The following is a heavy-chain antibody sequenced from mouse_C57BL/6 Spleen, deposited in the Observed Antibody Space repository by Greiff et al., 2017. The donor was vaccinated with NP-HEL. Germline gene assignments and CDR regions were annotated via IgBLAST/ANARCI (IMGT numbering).Heavy chain of an antibody. J-gene: IGHJ3*01. Sequence: VNVVESGAELAKPGASVKLSCKASGYTFTSYWMHWVKQRPGQGLEWIGYINPSSGYTKYNQKFKDKATLTADKSSNTAYMQLSSLTYEDSAVYYGTVGDILKTWFAYWGQGTLVTVSA. CDR3: TVGDILKTWFAY. V-gene: IGHV1-7*01. D-gene: IGHD3-3*01. CDR2: INPSSGYT. CDR1: GYTFTSYW.